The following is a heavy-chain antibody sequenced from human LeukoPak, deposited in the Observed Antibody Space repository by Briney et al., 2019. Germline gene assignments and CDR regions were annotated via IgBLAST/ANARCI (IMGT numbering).Heavy chain of an antibody. Sequence: GGSLRLSCAVSGFAVSSKYMSWVRQAPGKGLEWVAVLYSSGPTYYADSPKGRVTISRDDSKNTLSLQINGLRVEDTAVYYCAKGGMTSGWKGGVFDIWGQGTLVIVSS. J-gene: IGHJ3*02. CDR3: AKGGMTSGWKGGVFDI. CDR1: GFAVSSKY. V-gene: IGHV3-66*01. D-gene: IGHD6-19*01. CDR2: LYSSGPT.